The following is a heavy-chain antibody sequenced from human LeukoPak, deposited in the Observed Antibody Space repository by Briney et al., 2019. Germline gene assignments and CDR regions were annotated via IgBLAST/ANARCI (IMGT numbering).Heavy chain of an antibody. CDR1: GFTFSSYE. Sequence: GGSLRLSCAASGFTFSSYEMNWVRQAPGKGLEWVSYISSSGSTIYYADSVKGRFTISRVNAKNSLYLQMNSLRAEDTAVYYCARLIVPAAMLDWFDPWGQGTLVTVSS. V-gene: IGHV3-48*03. CDR3: ARLIVPAAMLDWFDP. CDR2: ISSSGSTI. D-gene: IGHD2-2*01. J-gene: IGHJ5*02.